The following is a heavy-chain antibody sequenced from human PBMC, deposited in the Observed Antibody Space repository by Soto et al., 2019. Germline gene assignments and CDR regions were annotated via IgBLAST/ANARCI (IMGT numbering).Heavy chain of an antibody. CDR3: ARDRINDYIWGSYRALFDY. CDR1: GYTFTSYD. J-gene: IGHJ4*02. CDR2: MNPNSGNT. V-gene: IGHV1-8*01. D-gene: IGHD3-16*02. Sequence: QVQLVQSGAEVKKPGASVKVSCKASGYTFTSYDINWVRQATGQGLEWMGWMNPNSGNTGYAQKFQGRVTMTRNTSISTAYMELSSLRSEDTAVYYCARDRINDYIWGSYRALFDYWGQGTLVTVSS.